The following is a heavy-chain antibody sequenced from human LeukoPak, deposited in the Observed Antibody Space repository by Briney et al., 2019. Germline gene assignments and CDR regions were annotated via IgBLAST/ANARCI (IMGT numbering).Heavy chain of an antibody. CDR3: AKGPTSLPAEYYFDY. D-gene: IGHD2-2*01. CDR1: GFTFSSYA. CDR2: ISGSGGST. Sequence: PGGSLRLSCAASGFTFSSYAMSWVRQAPGKGLEWVSAISGSGGSTYYADSVKGRFTISRDNSKNTLYLQMNSLGAEDTAVYYCAKGPTSLPAEYYFDYWGQGTLVTVSS. V-gene: IGHV3-23*01. J-gene: IGHJ4*02.